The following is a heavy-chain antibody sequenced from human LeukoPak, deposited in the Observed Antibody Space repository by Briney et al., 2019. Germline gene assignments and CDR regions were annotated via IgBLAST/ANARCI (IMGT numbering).Heavy chain of an antibody. CDR3: ARGYTSTSRMIDI. Sequence: PGGSLRLSCAASGFTFSDYNMNWVRQAPGKGLEWLSSISGSSDYIYYAVSLKGRFTISRHNAENSLHLKINSLGADDTAVYYCARGYTSTSRMIDIWGQGTQVTVSS. V-gene: IGHV3-21*01. CDR1: GFTFSDYN. CDR2: ISGSSDYI. D-gene: IGHD2-2*01. J-gene: IGHJ4*02.